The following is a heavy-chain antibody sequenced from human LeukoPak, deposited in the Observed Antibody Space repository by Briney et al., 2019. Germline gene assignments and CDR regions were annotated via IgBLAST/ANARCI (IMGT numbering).Heavy chain of an antibody. CDR2: ISWNSGSI. V-gene: IGHV3-9*01. CDR3: AKGGQPPIAAAGTDY. J-gene: IGHJ4*02. D-gene: IGHD6-13*01. Sequence: GGSLRLSCAASGLTFDDYAMHWVRQAPGKGLEWVSGISWNSGSIGYADSVKGRFTISRDNAKNSLYLQMNSLRAEDTALYYCAKGGQPPIAAAGTDYWGQGTLVTVSS. CDR1: GLTFDDYA.